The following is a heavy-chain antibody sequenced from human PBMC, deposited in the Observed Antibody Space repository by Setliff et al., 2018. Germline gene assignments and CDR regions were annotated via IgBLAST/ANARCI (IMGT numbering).Heavy chain of an antibody. J-gene: IGHJ6*02. Sequence: ASVKVSCKASGYTFVNYGINWVRQAPGQGLEWVVWIKTFSFKANYAQKFQDRVTITTDTSTTTVHMELRGLRFDDTATYYCARFRVSSGGYNYYTMDVWGQGTTVTVSS. CDR1: GYTFVNYG. D-gene: IGHD1-26*01. V-gene: IGHV1-18*01. CDR3: ARFRVSSGGYNYYTMDV. CDR2: IKTFSFKA.